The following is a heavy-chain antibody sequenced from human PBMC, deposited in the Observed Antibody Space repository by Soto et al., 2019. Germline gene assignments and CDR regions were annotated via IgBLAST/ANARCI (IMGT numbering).Heavy chain of an antibody. Sequence: QVQLVQSGAEVKKPGASVKVSCKASGYTFTSYAMYWVRQAPGQRLEWMGWINAGNGNTKYSQKFQGRVTITRDTSASTAYMELSSLRSEDTAVYYCARWGVVAATPPHGAWFDPWGQGTLVTVSS. J-gene: IGHJ5*02. V-gene: IGHV1-3*01. CDR2: INAGNGNT. CDR1: GYTFTSYA. CDR3: ARWGVVAATPPHGAWFDP. D-gene: IGHD2-15*01.